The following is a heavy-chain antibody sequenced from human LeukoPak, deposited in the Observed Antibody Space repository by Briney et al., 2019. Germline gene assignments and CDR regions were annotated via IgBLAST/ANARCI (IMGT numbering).Heavy chain of an antibody. CDR1: GFTFSNYA. D-gene: IGHD5-12*01. Sequence: PGGSLRLSCAASGFTFSNYAMHWVRQAPGKGLEWVAVISYDGSNKYDADSVKGRFTISRDNSMNTLYLQMNSLRAEDTAVYYCARDRGYSGYDGLDYWGQGTLVTVSS. CDR2: ISYDGSNK. CDR3: ARDRGYSGYDGLDY. V-gene: IGHV3-30-3*01. J-gene: IGHJ4*02.